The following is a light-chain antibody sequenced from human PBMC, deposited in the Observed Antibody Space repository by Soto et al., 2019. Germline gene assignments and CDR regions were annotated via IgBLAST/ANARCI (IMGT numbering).Light chain of an antibody. J-gene: IGKJ1*01. CDR3: MQATQSHWT. Sequence: QMTQSPSSLSASVGDRVTITCRASQSISTYLNWYQHKPGKAPKVLINGASRLHTGVPSRFSGSGAGTDFTLTISRVEAEDVGIYYCMQATQSHWTFGQGTKVEIK. CDR1: QSISTY. CDR2: GAS. V-gene: IGKV1-39*01.